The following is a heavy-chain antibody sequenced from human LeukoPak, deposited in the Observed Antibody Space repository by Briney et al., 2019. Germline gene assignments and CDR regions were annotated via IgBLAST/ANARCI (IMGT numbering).Heavy chain of an antibody. J-gene: IGHJ3*02. D-gene: IGHD3-16*02. CDR3: AKACPGLRDWGSYPDAFDI. CDR1: GFTFSSYA. CDR2: ISGSGGST. V-gene: IGHV3-23*01. Sequence: PGGSLRLSCAASGFTFSSYAMSWVRQAPGKGLEWVSAISGSGGSTYYADSVKGRFTISRDNSKNTLYLQMNSLRAEDTAVYYCAKACPGLRDWGSYPDAFDIWGQGTMVTVSS.